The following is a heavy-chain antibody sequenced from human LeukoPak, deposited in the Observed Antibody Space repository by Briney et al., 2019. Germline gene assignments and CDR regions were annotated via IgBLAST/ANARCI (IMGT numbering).Heavy chain of an antibody. Sequence: SETLSLTCIVSGGSISSYYWSWLRQPAGKGLEWIGRIYTSGSTNYNPSLKSRVTMSVDASKNQFSLKLSSVTAADTAVYYCARVATTYYYDSSGYDPLYYFDYWGQGTLVTVSS. CDR1: GGSISSYY. CDR3: ARVATTYYYDSSGYDPLYYFDY. D-gene: IGHD3-22*01. J-gene: IGHJ4*02. CDR2: IYTSGST. V-gene: IGHV4-4*07.